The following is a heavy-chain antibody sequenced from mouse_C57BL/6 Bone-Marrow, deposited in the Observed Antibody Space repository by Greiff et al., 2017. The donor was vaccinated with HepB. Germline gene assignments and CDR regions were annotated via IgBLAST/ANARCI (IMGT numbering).Heavy chain of an antibody. CDR2: ISSGGSYT. CDR1: GFTFSSYG. J-gene: IGHJ2*01. V-gene: IGHV5-6*03. D-gene: IGHD1-1*01. CDR3: ARHITTVVAFDY. Sequence: EVNLVESGEGLVKPGGSLKLSCAASGFTFSSYGMSWVRQTSDKRLEWVAPISSGGSYTYYPDSVKGRFTISRDNAKNTLYLQMSNLKSEDTAMYYCARHITTVVAFDYWGQGTTLTVSS.